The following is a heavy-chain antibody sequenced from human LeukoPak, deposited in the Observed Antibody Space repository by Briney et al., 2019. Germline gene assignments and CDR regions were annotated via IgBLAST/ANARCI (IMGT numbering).Heavy chain of an antibody. CDR1: GFTFNTGW. V-gene: IGHV3-15*01. CDR2: IRSKSDGGTT. Sequence: GGSLRLSCAASGFTFNTGWMGWGRQAPGKGGEGVGRIRSKSDGGTTYYAAPVKGRFTISRDDTKNTLYLQMNSLKIEHTALYYCTTDLRLWGQGTLVTVSS. CDR3: TTDLRL. J-gene: IGHJ1*01. D-gene: IGHD3-16*01.